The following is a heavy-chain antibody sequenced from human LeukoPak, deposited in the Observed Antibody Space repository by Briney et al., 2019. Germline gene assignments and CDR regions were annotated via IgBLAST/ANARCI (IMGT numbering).Heavy chain of an antibody. CDR1: GFTFSRYT. V-gene: IGHV3-23*01. J-gene: IGHJ6*03. Sequence: GGSLRLSCAASGFTFSRYTMNWVRQAPGKGLEWVSTISGTGGSTYYADSVKGRFTISRDNSKNTLYLQMKTLRVENTAVYYCAKGVSGAAYYYIDVWGKGTTVTISS. CDR2: ISGTGGST. CDR3: AKGVSGAAYYYIDV. D-gene: IGHD1-26*01.